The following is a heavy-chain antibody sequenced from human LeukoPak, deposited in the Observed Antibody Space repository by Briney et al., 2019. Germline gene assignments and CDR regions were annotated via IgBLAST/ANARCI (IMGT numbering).Heavy chain of an antibody. CDR1: GYTFTSYD. J-gene: IGHJ4*02. D-gene: IGHD6-13*01. CDR3: ARWKAAAYKYYFDY. CDR2: MNPNSGNT. Sequence: GASVKVSCKASGYTFTSYDINWVRQATGQGLEWMGWMNPNSGNTGYAQKFQGRVTMTRNTSISTAYMELSSLRSEDTAVYYCARWKAAAYKYYFDYWGQGTLVTVSS. V-gene: IGHV1-8*01.